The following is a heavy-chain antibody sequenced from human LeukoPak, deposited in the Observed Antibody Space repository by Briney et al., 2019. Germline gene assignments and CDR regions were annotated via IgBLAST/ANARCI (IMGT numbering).Heavy chain of an antibody. CDR3: ARHSGTYYDFDY. Sequence: SETLSLTCTVSGGSITSYYWSWIRQPPGKGPEWIGYIYSSGSTYYNPSLKGRLTISVDTSKNQFSLTLSSVTAADTAVYYCARHSGTYYDFDYWGQGTLVTVSS. CDR2: IYSSGST. J-gene: IGHJ4*02. D-gene: IGHD1-26*01. V-gene: IGHV4-59*01. CDR1: GGSITSYY.